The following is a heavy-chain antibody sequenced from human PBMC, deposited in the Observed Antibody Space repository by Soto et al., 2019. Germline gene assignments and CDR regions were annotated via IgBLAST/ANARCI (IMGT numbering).Heavy chain of an antibody. Sequence: PSETLSLTCAVYGGSFSSYYWSWIRQPPGKGMEWIGVINHSGSTNYDPSLKSRVTISIDTSKNQVSLTLSSVTAADTAVYYCARGEPRFMEWLLLSEYFDPCGQGTLVTFSS. CDR1: GGSFSSYY. V-gene: IGHV4-34*01. J-gene: IGHJ5*02. CDR2: INHSGST. CDR3: ARGEPRFMEWLLLSEYFDP. D-gene: IGHD3-3*01.